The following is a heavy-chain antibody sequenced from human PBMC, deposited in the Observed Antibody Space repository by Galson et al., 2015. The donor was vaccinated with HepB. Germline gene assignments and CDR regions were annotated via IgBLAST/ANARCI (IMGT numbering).Heavy chain of an antibody. V-gene: IGHV5-51*01. J-gene: IGHJ6*02. D-gene: IGHD3-3*01. CDR2: IYPGDSDT. Sequence: QSGAEVKKPGESLKISCKGSGYSFSNYWIGWVRQMPGKGLEWMGIIYPGDSDTRYSPSFQGQVTISADKSISTAYLQWSSLKASDTAMYYCARRIGDPRSDYYYDIDVWGQGTTVTASS. CDR1: GYSFSNYW. CDR3: ARRIGDPRSDYYYDIDV.